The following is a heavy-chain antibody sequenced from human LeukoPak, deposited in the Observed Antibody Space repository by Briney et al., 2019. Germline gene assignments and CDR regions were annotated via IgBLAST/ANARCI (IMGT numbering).Heavy chain of an antibody. J-gene: IGHJ5*01. CDR2: ISGSSSDT. D-gene: IGHD5-12*01. CDR3: MRVARVADS. Sequence: GGSLRLSCAASGFIFSDHYMNWIRQAPGKGPEWLSYISGSSSDTNYADSVKGRFTISRDNAKNSLYLQMNSLRAEDTAGYFCMRVARVADSWGQGTLVTVSS. CDR1: GFIFSDHY. V-gene: IGHV3-11*05.